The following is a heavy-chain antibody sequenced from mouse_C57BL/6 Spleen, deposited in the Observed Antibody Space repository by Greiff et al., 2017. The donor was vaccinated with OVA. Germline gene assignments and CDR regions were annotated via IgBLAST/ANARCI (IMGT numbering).Heavy chain of an antibody. J-gene: IGHJ2*01. CDR3: ARERGVFDY. Sequence: VQLQQSGPELVKPGASVKISCKASGYTFTDYYMNWVKQSHGKSLEWIGDINPNNGGTSYNQKFKGKATLTVDKSSSTAYMELRSLTSEDSAVYYCARERGVFDYWGQGTTLTVSS. CDR2: INPNNGGT. V-gene: IGHV1-26*01. CDR1: GYTFTDYY.